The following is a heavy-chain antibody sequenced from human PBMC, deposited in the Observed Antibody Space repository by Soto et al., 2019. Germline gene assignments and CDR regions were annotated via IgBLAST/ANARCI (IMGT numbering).Heavy chain of an antibody. D-gene: IGHD3-3*01. CDR1: GGSISSGGYY. V-gene: IGHV4-31*03. CDR3: ARGIFGVVIHYYYYGMDV. CDR2: IYYSGST. J-gene: IGHJ6*02. Sequence: SETLSLTCTVSGGSISSGGYYWSWIRQHPGKGLEWIGYIYYSGSTYYNPSLKSRVTISVDTSKNQFSLKLSSVTAADTAVYYCARGIFGVVIHYYYYGMDVWGQGTTVTVS.